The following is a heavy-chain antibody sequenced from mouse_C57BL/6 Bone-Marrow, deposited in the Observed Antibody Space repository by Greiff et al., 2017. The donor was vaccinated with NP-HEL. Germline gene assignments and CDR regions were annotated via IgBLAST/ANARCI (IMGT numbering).Heavy chain of an antibody. CDR3: ARSYYYGSSFGRWYFDF. V-gene: IGHV5-17*01. CDR2: ISSGSSNI. D-gene: IGHD1-1*01. J-gene: IGHJ1*03. Sequence: EVKLVESGGGLVKPGGSLKLSCAASGFTFSDYGMHWVRQAPEKGLEWVAYISSGSSNIYYADTVKGRFTISRDNAKNTLFLQMTSLRSESTAMYYCARSYYYGSSFGRWYFDFWGTGTTVTVSS. CDR1: GFTFSDYG.